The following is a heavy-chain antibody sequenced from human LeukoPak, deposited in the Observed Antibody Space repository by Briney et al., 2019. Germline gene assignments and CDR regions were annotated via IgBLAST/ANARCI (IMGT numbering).Heavy chain of an antibody. V-gene: IGHV3-21*01. CDR1: GFTFSSYS. CDR2: ISSSSSYI. CDR3: ARDRTYGSGYPDAFDI. D-gene: IGHD3-10*01. Sequence: GGSLRLSCAASGFTFSSYSMNWVRQAPGKGLQWVSSISSSSSYIYYADSVKGRFTISRDNATNSLYLQMNSLRAEDTAVYYCARDRTYGSGYPDAFDIWGQGTMVTVSS. J-gene: IGHJ3*02.